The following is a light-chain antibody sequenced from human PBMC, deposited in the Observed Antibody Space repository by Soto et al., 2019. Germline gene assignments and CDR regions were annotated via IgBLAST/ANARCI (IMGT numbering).Light chain of an antibody. CDR2: QAI. CDR3: QQYGSSPWT. J-gene: IGKJ1*01. V-gene: IGKV3-20*01. CDR1: ETVSINN. Sequence: EIVLTQSPGTLYLSPGERATLSCRATETVSINNVAWYQHRPGQPPRLLVYQAIVRAAGIPDRFSGSGSGTDFTLTITRLEPEDFAVYHCQQYGSSPWTFGQGTKVEIK.